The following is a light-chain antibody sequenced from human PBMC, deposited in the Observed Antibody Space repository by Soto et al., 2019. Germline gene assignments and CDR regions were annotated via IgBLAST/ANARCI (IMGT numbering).Light chain of an antibody. Sequence: EIVLTQSPGTLSLSPGERATLSCRASQIVGGDTLAWFQQRPGQAPRLVIYGASNRAAGIPDRFSGSGSGTDFTLTVSRLEPEEFALYYCQQYHWAPDTFGQGTRLE. V-gene: IGKV3-20*01. CDR2: GAS. CDR3: QQYHWAPDT. CDR1: QIVGGDT. J-gene: IGKJ5*01.